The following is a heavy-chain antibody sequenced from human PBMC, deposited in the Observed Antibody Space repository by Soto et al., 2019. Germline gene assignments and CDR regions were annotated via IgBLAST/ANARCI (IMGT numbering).Heavy chain of an antibody. D-gene: IGHD3-10*01. V-gene: IGHV2-5*02. CDR1: GFSLSTSGVG. CDR2: IFWDDDR. CDR3: AHKTGRGANFDY. Sequence: QITLKESGPTLVKPTQPLTLTCTFSGFSLSTSGVGVGWIRQSPGKALEWLELIFWDDDRRYSASLKNRISISKDTSKNQVVLIMTNMDPVDTATYYCAHKTGRGANFDYWGQGTLVTVSS. J-gene: IGHJ4*02.